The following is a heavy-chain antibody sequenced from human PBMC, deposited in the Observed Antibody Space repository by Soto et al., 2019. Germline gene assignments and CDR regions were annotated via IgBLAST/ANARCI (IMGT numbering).Heavy chain of an antibody. V-gene: IGHV1-24*01. Sequence: ASVKVSCKVSVYTLTELSMQWVRQAPGKGLEWMGGFDPEDGEEMYAQKFQGRVTMTEDTSTDTAYMELSGLRSDDTGVYYCAHDIPLRLWGQGTLVIVSS. D-gene: IGHD3-9*01. J-gene: IGHJ4*02. CDR1: VYTLTELS. CDR3: AHDIPLRL. CDR2: FDPEDGEE.